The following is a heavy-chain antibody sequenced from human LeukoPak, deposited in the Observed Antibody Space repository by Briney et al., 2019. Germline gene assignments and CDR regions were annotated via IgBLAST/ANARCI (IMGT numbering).Heavy chain of an antibody. CDR1: GFSFDDYA. D-gene: IGHD1-1*01. CDR2: ISWNSGSI. J-gene: IGHJ4*02. CDR3: AKGTGCYWTFFDY. V-gene: IGHV3-9*01. Sequence: GGSLRLSCAVSGFSFDDYATHWVRQAPGKGLEWVSGISWNSGSIDYVGSVKGRFTISRDNAKNSLYLQMTSLRPEDTAFYYCAKGTGCYWTFFDYWGQGILVTVSS.